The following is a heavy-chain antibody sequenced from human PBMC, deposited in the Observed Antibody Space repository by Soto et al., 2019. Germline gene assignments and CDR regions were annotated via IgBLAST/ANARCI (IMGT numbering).Heavy chain of an antibody. CDR2: IYYSGST. CDR1: GGSISSSSYY. CDR3: ARSSYYDFWSGYSSWFDP. Sequence: SETLSLTCTVSGGSISSSSYYWGWIRQPPGKGLEWTGSIYYSGSTYYNPSLKSRVTISVDTSKNQFSLKLSSVTAADTAVYYCARSSYYDFWSGYSSWFDPWGQGTLVTVSS. J-gene: IGHJ5*02. D-gene: IGHD3-3*01. V-gene: IGHV4-39*01.